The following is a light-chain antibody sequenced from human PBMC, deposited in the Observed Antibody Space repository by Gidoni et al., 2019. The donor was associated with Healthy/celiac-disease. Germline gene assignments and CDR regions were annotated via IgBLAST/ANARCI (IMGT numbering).Light chain of an antibody. V-gene: IGKV1-8*01. Sequence: AIRMTQSPSSPSASTGDRVTITCRASQGISSYLAWYQQKPGKAPKLLIYAASTLQSRVPSRFSGSGSGTDFTLTISCLQSEDFATYYCQQYYSYPGTFXPXTKVDIK. CDR1: QGISSY. J-gene: IGKJ3*01. CDR2: AAS. CDR3: QQYYSYPGT.